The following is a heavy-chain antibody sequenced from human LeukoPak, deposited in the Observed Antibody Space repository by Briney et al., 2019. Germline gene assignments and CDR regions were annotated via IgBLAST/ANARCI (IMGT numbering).Heavy chain of an antibody. V-gene: IGHV3-11*01. D-gene: IGHD3-16*02. J-gene: IGHJ3*02. CDR2: ISSSGSTI. Sequence: GESLRLSCAASGFTFSDYYMSWIRQAPGKGLEWVSYISSSGSTIYYADSVKGRFTISRDNAKNSLYLQMNSLRAEDTAVYYCARDRGSSGLYDYVWGSYPYHAFDIWGQGTMVTVSS. CDR3: ARDRGSSGLYDYVWGSYPYHAFDI. CDR1: GFTFSDYY.